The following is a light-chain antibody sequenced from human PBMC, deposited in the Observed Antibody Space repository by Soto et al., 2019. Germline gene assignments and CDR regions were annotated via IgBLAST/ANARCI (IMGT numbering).Light chain of an antibody. J-gene: IGLJ2*01. Sequence: SALTQPASVSGSPGQSITISCTGTSSDIGGYNYVSWYQHHPGRAPKLMIYEVSNRPSGISSRFSGSKSGNTASLTISGLQAEDEAAYYCSSYTSSSTLVFGGGTKLTVL. V-gene: IGLV2-14*01. CDR2: EVS. CDR1: SSDIGGYNY. CDR3: SSYTSSSTLV.